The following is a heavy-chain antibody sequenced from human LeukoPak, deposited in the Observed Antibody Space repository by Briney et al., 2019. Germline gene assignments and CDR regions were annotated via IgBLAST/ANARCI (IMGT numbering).Heavy chain of an antibody. Sequence: GESLKISCAASGFTFSGSAMHWVRQASGKGLEWVGRIRSKANSYATAYAASVKGRFTISRDDSKNTAYLQMNSLKTEDTAVYYCIRASDDFWWYFDYWGQGTLVTVSS. V-gene: IGHV3-73*01. CDR2: IRSKANSYAT. D-gene: IGHD3-3*01. CDR3: IRASDDFWWYFDY. CDR1: GFTFSGSA. J-gene: IGHJ4*02.